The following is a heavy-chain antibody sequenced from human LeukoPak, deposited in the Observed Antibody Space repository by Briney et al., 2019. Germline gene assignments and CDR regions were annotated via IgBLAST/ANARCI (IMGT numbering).Heavy chain of an antibody. CDR1: GGSFSGYY. J-gene: IGHJ4*02. CDR3: ARGDSSGWYAFGD. Sequence: SETLSLTCAVYGGSFSGYYWSWIRQPPGKGLEWIGEINHSGSTNYNPSLKSRVTISVDTSKNQFSLKLSSVTAADTAVYYCARGDSSGWYAFGDWGQGTLVTVSS. CDR2: INHSGST. D-gene: IGHD6-19*01. V-gene: IGHV4-34*01.